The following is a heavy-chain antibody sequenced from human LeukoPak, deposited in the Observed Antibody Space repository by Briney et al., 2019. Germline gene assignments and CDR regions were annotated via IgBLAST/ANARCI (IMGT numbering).Heavy chain of an antibody. D-gene: IGHD3-10*01. CDR2: IYKNAIT. V-gene: IGHV3-53*01. Sequence: PGGSLRLSCAASGFTFSNHGMNWVRQAPGKGLEWVSVIYKNAITYYADTVKGRFTISRDNSKDMLYLQMNSLRADDTAVYYCARSLRVRGVPDYMDVWGKGTTVTISS. CDR1: GFTFSNHG. CDR3: ARSLRVRGVPDYMDV. J-gene: IGHJ6*03.